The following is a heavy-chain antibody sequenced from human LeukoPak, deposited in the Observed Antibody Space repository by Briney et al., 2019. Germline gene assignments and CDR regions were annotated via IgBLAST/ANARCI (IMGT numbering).Heavy chain of an antibody. J-gene: IGHJ4*02. CDR2: IRYDGSNK. CDR3: AKDRSAYYYGSGSFSDY. D-gene: IGHD3-10*01. V-gene: IGHV3-30*02. Sequence: GGSLRLSCAASGFTFSSYGMHWVRQAPGKGLEWVAFIRYDGSNKYYADSVKGRFTISRDNSKNTLYLQMNSLGAEDTAVYYCAKDRSAYYYGSGSFSDYWGQGTLVTVSS. CDR1: GFTFSSYG.